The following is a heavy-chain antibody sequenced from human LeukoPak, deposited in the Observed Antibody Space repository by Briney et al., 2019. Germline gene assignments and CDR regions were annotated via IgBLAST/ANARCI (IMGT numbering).Heavy chain of an antibody. Sequence: PSETLSLTCTVSGGSISSSSYYWGWIRQPPGKGLEWIGSIYYSGSTYYNPSLKSRVTISVDTSKNQFSLKLSSVTAADTAVYYCARDRGTRGDGSVAGSFDYWGQGTLVTVSS. J-gene: IGHJ4*02. CDR2: IYYSGST. D-gene: IGHD3-10*01. CDR3: ARDRGTRGDGSVAGSFDY. CDR1: GGSISSSSYY. V-gene: IGHV4-39*02.